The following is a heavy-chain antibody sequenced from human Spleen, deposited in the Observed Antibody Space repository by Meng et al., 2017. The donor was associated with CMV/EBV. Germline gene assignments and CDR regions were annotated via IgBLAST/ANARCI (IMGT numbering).Heavy chain of an antibody. CDR2: IIPIYVTS. CDR1: GGTSRNYA. J-gene: IGHJ5*02. V-gene: IGHV1-69*05. D-gene: IGHD6-13*01. Sequence: ASGGTSRNYALSWVRQAPGQGLEWMGAIIPIYVTSNYAQKFQGRVTITTDESTTTAYMELSSLTSEDTAAYYCAKGGAAALYNWFDPWGQGTLVTVSS. CDR3: AKGGAAALYNWFDP.